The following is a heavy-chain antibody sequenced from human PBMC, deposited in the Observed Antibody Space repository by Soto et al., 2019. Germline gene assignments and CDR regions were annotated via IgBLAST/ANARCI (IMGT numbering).Heavy chain of an antibody. Sequence: PSETLSLTCTVSGGSISSGDNYWSWMRQPPGKGLEWIGYIYYTGSTYYNPSLKSRVTISVDTSNNQFSLKLSSVTAADTAVYYCARMGTGTIGTDTYYFDYWGQGTLVTVSS. CDR2: IYYTGST. CDR3: ARMGTGTIGTDTYYFDY. CDR1: GGSISSGDNY. D-gene: IGHD1-1*01. V-gene: IGHV4-30-4*01. J-gene: IGHJ4*02.